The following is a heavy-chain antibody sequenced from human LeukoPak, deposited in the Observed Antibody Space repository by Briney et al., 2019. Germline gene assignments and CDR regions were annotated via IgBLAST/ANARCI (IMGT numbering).Heavy chain of an antibody. V-gene: IGHV3-48*03. D-gene: IGHD3-22*01. Sequence: GGSLRLSCAASGFTFSSYEMNWVRQAPGKGLEWVSYISSSGSTIYYADSVKGRFTISRDNAKNSLYLQMNSLRAEDTAVYYCAVLDYYDSSGYYYPAFDIWGQGTMVTVSS. CDR2: ISSSGSTI. J-gene: IGHJ3*02. CDR1: GFTFSSYE. CDR3: AVLDYYDSSGYYYPAFDI.